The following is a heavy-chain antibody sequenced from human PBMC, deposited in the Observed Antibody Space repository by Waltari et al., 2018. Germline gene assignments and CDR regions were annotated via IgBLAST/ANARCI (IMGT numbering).Heavy chain of an antibody. D-gene: IGHD5-12*01. CDR3: ATYIGASIGTAAFDV. J-gene: IGHJ3*01. V-gene: IGHV4-39*02. CDR2: TSYNGAT. Sequence: QLQLQESGPGVGKPSETLSLTCIVSGGSITSNRHYWAWIRQPPGQGLEWIGTTSYNGATYSSPSLKSRVTVSRDTSKNHLSLTLGSVTAADTAVYYCATYIGASIGTAAFDVWGQGTMVTVSS. CDR1: GGSITSNRHY.